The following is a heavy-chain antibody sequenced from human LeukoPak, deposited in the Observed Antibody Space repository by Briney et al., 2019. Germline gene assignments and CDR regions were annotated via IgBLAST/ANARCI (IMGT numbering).Heavy chain of an antibody. Sequence: GGSLRLSCAASGFTFTTYWMNWVRQPPGKGLEWVANIKEDGSEKYYVDSVKGRFTISRDNAKKSLYLQMNSLRAEDTAVYYCARASVLPSADAFDIWGQGTMVTVSS. CDR1: GFTFTTYW. CDR2: IKEDGSEK. V-gene: IGHV3-7*03. J-gene: IGHJ3*02. D-gene: IGHD5/OR15-5a*01. CDR3: ARASVLPSADAFDI.